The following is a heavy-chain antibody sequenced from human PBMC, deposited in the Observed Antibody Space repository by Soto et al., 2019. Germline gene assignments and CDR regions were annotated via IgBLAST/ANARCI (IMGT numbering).Heavy chain of an antibody. J-gene: IGHJ4*02. Sequence: PSETLSLTCTVSGGSISSGDYYWSWIRQPPGKGLEWIGYIYYSGSTYYNPSLKSRVTISVDTSKNQFSLKLSSVTAADTAVYYCARGPQYYYDSSGYSAIFDYWGQGTLVTVSS. CDR3: ARGPQYYYDSSGYSAIFDY. CDR1: GGSISSGDYY. CDR2: IYYSGST. V-gene: IGHV4-30-4*01. D-gene: IGHD3-22*01.